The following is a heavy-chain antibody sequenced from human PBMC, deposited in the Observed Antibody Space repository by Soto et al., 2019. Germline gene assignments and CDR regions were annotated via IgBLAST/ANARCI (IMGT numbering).Heavy chain of an antibody. V-gene: IGHV3-74*01. J-gene: IGHJ4*02. CDR3: VRATARGDD. CDR1: GLTLRGYW. Sequence: GGSLRLSCAASGLTLRGYWMHWVRQAPEKGLIWVSRINTDGSGTKYADSVKGRFTISRDNAKDTLYLQMNGLTAEDTAVYYCVRATARGDDWGPGTLVTSPQ. D-gene: IGHD3-16*01. CDR2: INTDGSGT.